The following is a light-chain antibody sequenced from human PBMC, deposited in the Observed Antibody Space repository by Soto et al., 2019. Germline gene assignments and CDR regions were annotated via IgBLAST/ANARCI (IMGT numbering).Light chain of an antibody. CDR2: DVS. Sequence: QSVLTQPASVSGSPGQSITISCTGTSSDVGGYNYVSWYQQHPGKAPNLIIFDVSNRPSGVSNRFSGSKSGNSAFLTISGLQAEDEADYYCISYTGSNTPVVFGGGTQLTVL. CDR3: ISYTGSNTPVV. V-gene: IGLV2-14*01. CDR1: SSDVGGYNY. J-gene: IGLJ2*01.